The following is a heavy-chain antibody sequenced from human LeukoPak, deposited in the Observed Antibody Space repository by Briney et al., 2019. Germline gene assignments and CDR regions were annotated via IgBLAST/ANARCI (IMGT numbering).Heavy chain of an antibody. D-gene: IGHD3-22*01. CDR2: INHSGST. CDR3: AKSGHSYYYTPGDFS. J-gene: IGHJ5*02. CDR1: GGSFSPYY. Sequence: SETLSLTCAVYGGSFSPYYWSWIRQPPGKGLEWIGEINHSGSTNYNPSLKSRVTISLDTSRNQFSLRLTSVTAADTAVYYCAKSGHSYYYTPGDFSWGQGTLVTVSS. V-gene: IGHV4-34*01.